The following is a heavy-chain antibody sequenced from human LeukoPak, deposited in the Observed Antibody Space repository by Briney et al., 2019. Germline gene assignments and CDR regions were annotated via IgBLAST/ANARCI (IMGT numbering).Heavy chain of an antibody. CDR3: ARHQGHDFYDSSGYYSFDY. CDR2: IYYSGST. Sequence: PSETLSLTCTVSGGSISSYYWSWIRQPPGKGLEWIGYIYYSGSTNYNPSLKSRVTISVDTSKNQFSLKLSSVTAAGTAVYFCARHQGHDFYDSSGYYSFDYWGQGTLVTVSS. V-gene: IGHV4-59*08. CDR1: GGSISSYY. D-gene: IGHD3-22*01. J-gene: IGHJ4*02.